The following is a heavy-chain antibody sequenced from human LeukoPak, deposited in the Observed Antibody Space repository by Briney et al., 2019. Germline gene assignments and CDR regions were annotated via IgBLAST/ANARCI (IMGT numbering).Heavy chain of an antibody. CDR3: AKDVGTYYDFWSGYPDY. Sequence: GGSLRLSCAASRFTFSSYAMSWVRQAPGKGLEWVSAISGSGGSTYYADSVKGRFTISRDNSKNTLYLQMNSLRAEDTAVYYCAKDVGTYYDFWSGYPDYWGQGTLVTVSS. D-gene: IGHD3-3*01. CDR2: ISGSGGST. V-gene: IGHV3-23*01. CDR1: RFTFSSYA. J-gene: IGHJ4*02.